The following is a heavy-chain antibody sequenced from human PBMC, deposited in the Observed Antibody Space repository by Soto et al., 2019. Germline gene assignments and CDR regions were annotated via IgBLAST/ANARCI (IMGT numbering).Heavy chain of an antibody. CDR2: VSYTGDTT. CDR1: GFTFSTYG. J-gene: IGHJ4*02. V-gene: IGHV3-23*01. D-gene: IGHD4-17*01. CDR3: ASTDYGGDGQDY. Sequence: LRLSCASSGFTFSTYGMSWVRQAPGKGLEWVSSVSYTGDTTYYADSVKGRFTISRDNSKNTVYLQMNSLRTEDTATYYCASTDYGGDGQDYWGQGTLVTVSS.